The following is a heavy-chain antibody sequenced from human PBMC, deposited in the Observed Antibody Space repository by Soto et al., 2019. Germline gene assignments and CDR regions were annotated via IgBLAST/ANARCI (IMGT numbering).Heavy chain of an antibody. CDR2: IDPSDSYT. Sequence: PVESLKISCKGSGYSFTSYWISWVRQMPGKGLEWMGRIDPSDSYTNYSPSFQGHVTISADKSISTAYLQWSSLKASDTAMYYCARRPPYGSGSYGVYGMDVWGQGTTVTVSS. CDR1: GYSFTSYW. J-gene: IGHJ6*02. V-gene: IGHV5-10-1*01. D-gene: IGHD3-10*01. CDR3: ARRPPYGSGSYGVYGMDV.